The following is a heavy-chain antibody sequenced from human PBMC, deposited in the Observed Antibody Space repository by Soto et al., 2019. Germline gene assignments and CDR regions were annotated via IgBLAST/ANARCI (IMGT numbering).Heavy chain of an antibody. CDR2: INQSGST. V-gene: IGHV4-34*01. CDR1: GGSFSGYY. D-gene: IGHD6-13*01. CDR3: ARTYSSSWSPFEY. Sequence: QVQLQQWGAGLLKPSETLSLTCAVYGGSFSGYYWSWIRQPPGKGLEWIGEINQSGSTNYNPSLKSRVTISVDTSKNQFSLKLTSVTAADTAVYYCARTYSSSWSPFEYWSQGTLVTVSS. J-gene: IGHJ4*02.